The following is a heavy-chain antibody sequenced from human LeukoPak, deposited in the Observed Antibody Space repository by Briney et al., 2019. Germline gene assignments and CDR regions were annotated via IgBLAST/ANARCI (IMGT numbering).Heavy chain of an antibody. CDR2: IYPGDSDT. V-gene: IGHV5-51*01. CDR3: ARTYCGGDCYRYWYFDL. D-gene: IGHD2-21*02. J-gene: IGHJ2*01. CDR1: GYRFTSYW. Sequence: GESLKISCKGSGYRFTSYWIGWVRQMPGKGLEWMGIIYPGDSDTRYSPSFQGQVTISADKSISTAYLQWSSLKASDTAMYYCARTYCGGDCYRYWYFDLWGRGTLVTVSS.